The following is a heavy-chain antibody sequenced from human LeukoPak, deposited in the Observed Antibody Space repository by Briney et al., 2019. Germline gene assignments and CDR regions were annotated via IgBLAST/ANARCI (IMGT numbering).Heavy chain of an antibody. Sequence: SHTLSLPRALSGDSVPRNYDAWDWSRQTPSRGLEWQGRTYYQSKWYSDYAVSVKSRMTINPDTSKNQFSLQLTSVTPEDTAVYYCTRDHGKIDYWGQGTLVTVSS. CDR1: GDSVPRNYDA. J-gene: IGHJ4*02. D-gene: IGHD1-26*01. CDR2: TYYQSKWYS. V-gene: IGHV6-1*01. CDR3: TRDHGKIDY.